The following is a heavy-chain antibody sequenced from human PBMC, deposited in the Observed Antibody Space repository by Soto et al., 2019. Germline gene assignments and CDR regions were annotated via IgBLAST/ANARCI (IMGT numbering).Heavy chain of an antibody. D-gene: IGHD5-12*01. V-gene: IGHV4-30-2*01. J-gene: IGHJ6*02. Sequence: SETLSLTCAVPGGSISSGGYSWSWIRQPPGKGLEWIGYIYHSGSTYYNPSLKSRVTISVDRSKNQFSLKLSSVTAADTAVYYCATAVSSGYDILDYYYGMDVWGQGTKVTVSS. CDR2: IYHSGST. CDR1: GGSISSGGYS. CDR3: ATAVSSGYDILDYYYGMDV.